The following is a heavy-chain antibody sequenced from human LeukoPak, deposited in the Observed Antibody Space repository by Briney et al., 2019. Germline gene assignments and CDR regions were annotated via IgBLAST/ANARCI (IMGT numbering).Heavy chain of an antibody. CDR2: IYHSGST. CDR3: ARGGHEGYYYYGMDV. D-gene: IGHD3-16*01. V-gene: IGHV4-30-2*01. CDR1: GGSISSGGYS. Sequence: SQTLSLTCAVSGGSISSGGYSWSWIRQPPGKGLEWIGYIYHSGSTYYNPSLKSRVTISVDRSKNQFSLELSSVTAADTAVYYCARGGHEGYYYYGMDVWGKGTTVTVSS. J-gene: IGHJ6*04.